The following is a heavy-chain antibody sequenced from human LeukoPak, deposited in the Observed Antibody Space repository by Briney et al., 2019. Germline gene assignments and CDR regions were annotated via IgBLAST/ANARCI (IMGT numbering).Heavy chain of an antibody. CDR2: MYLSGTT. D-gene: IGHD5-24*01. CDR3: AREERPRRSAFDI. J-gene: IGHJ3*02. CDR1: GDSINSLDL. V-gene: IGHV4-4*02. Sequence: PSETLSLTCTVSGDSINSLDLWSWVRQPPGKGLEWIGEMYLSGTTHSNPSVKSRVTISVDTSKNQFSLKLSSVTAADTAVYYCAREERPRRSAFDIWGQGTMVTVSS.